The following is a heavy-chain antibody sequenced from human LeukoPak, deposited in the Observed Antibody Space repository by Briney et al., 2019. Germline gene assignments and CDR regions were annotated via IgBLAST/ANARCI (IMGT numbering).Heavy chain of an antibody. CDR2: IYYSGST. V-gene: IGHV4-39*01. J-gene: IGHJ4*02. CDR1: GGSISSSSYY. CDR3: ASYYDSSVYYPFDY. Sequence: PSETLSVTCTVSGGSISSSSYYWGWIRQPPGKGLEWIGSIYYSGSTYYNPSLKSRVTISVDTSKNQFSLKLSSVTAADTAVYYCASYYDSSVYYPFDYWGQGTLVTVSS. D-gene: IGHD3-22*01.